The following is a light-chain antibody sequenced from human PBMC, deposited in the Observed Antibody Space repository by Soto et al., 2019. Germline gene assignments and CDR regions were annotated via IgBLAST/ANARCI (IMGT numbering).Light chain of an antibody. V-gene: IGKV1-9*01. Sequence: DIQLTQSPSFLSASVGDRGTITCRASQGISSYLAWYQKKPGKAPKLLMYAASTLQSGVPSRFSGSGSGTEFTLTISSLQPEDFATYYCQQLKSSPQTVGQGTKVDIK. CDR3: QQLKSSPQT. CDR1: QGISSY. J-gene: IGKJ1*01. CDR2: AAS.